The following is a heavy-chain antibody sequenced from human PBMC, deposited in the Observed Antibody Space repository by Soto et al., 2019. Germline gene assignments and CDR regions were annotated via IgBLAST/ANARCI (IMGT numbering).Heavy chain of an antibody. CDR3: ARGINYYDSGDDAFDI. CDR2: MNPNSGNT. D-gene: IGHD3-10*01. CDR1: GYTFTSYG. V-gene: IGHV1-8*01. J-gene: IGHJ3*02. Sequence: QVQLVQSGAEVKKPGASVKVSCKASGYTFTSYGINWVRQATGQGLEWVGWMNPNSGNTGYAQKFQGRVTMTRSTSISTAYMELSSLRSEDTAVYYCARGINYYDSGDDAFDIWGQGTMVTVSS.